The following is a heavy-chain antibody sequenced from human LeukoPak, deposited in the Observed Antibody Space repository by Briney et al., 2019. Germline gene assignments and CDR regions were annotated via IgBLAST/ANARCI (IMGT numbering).Heavy chain of an antibody. CDR1: GGSFSGYY. CDR2: INHSGST. J-gene: IGHJ5*02. Sequence: SETLSLTCAVYGGSFSGYYWSWIRQPPGKGLEWIGEINHSGSTNYNPSLKSRVTISVDTSKDQFSLKLSSVTAADTAVYYCAGGGRYSYGFDPWGQGTLVTVSS. V-gene: IGHV4-34*01. CDR3: AGGGRYSYGFDP. D-gene: IGHD5-18*01.